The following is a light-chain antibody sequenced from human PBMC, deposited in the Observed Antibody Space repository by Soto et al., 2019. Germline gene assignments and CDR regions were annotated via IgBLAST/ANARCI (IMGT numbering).Light chain of an antibody. V-gene: IGLV1-40*01. CDR3: QSYDSSLRGFV. CDR1: SSNIGAGYD. J-gene: IGLJ1*01. CDR2: TNS. Sequence: QSVLTQPPSVSGAPGPRVTISCTGSSSNIGAGYDVHWYQQLPGTAPKLLVYTNSTGPAGVPDRFSGSKSGTSAPLAITGLQAEDEADYYCQSYDSSLRGFVFGTGTKLTVL.